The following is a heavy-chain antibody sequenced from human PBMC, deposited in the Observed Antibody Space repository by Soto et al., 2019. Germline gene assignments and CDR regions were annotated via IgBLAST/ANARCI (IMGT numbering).Heavy chain of an antibody. CDR1: GGTFSSYT. D-gene: IGHD3-10*01. Sequence: SVKVSCKASGGTFSSYTISWVRQAPGQGLEWMGRIIPILGIANYAQKFQGRVTMTTDASTNTAYMELRSLRSDDTAVYYCARDGFPYGSGSYYFFDYWGQGTLVTVSS. J-gene: IGHJ4*02. V-gene: IGHV1-69*16. CDR3: ARDGFPYGSGSYYFFDY. CDR2: IIPILGIA.